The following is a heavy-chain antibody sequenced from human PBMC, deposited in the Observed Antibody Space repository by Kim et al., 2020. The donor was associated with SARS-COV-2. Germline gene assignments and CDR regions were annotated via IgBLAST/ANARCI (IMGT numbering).Heavy chain of an antibody. CDR1: GFTFSSYG. J-gene: IGHJ6*02. CDR2: ISYDGSNK. D-gene: IGHD4-17*01. CDR3: AKLITDGDYYYYGMDV. V-gene: IGHV3-30*18. Sequence: GGSLRLSCAASGFTFSSYGMHWVRQAPGKGLEWVAVISYDGSNKYYADSVKGRFTISRDNSKNTLYLQMNSLRAEDTAVYYCAKLITDGDYYYYGMDVWGQGTTVTVSS.